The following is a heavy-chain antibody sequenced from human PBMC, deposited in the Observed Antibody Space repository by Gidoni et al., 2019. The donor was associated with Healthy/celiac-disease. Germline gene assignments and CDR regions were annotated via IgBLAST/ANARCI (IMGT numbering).Heavy chain of an antibody. D-gene: IGHD3-9*01. CDR1: GGSISSSSYY. V-gene: IGHV4-39*01. J-gene: IGHJ3*02. Sequence: QLQLQESGPGLVKPSETLSLTCTVSGGSISSSSYYWGWIRQPPGKGLEWIGSIYYSGSTYYNPSLKSRVTISVDTSKNQFSLKLSSVTAADTAVYYCARHGIRGYFDWLPSFPGGDAFDIWGQGTMVTVSS. CDR2: IYYSGST. CDR3: ARHGIRGYFDWLPSFPGGDAFDI.